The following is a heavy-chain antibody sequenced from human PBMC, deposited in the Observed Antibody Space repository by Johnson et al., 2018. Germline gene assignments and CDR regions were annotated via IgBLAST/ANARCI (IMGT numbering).Heavy chain of an antibody. Sequence: QVQLQQWGAGLLKPSETLSLTCAVYGGSFSGYYWSWIRQPPGKGLEWIGEINHSGSTNYNPSLKSRVTISVDTSKNQFSLKLSSVTAADTAVYYCARESGGVVAATRDAFDVWGQGTMVTVSS. CDR1: GGSFSGYY. J-gene: IGHJ3*01. D-gene: IGHD2-15*01. CDR3: ARESGGVVAATRDAFDV. V-gene: IGHV4-34*01. CDR2: INHSGST.